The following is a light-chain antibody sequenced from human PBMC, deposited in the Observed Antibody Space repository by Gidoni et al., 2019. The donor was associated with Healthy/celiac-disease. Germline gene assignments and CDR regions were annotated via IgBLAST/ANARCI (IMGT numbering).Light chain of an antibody. J-gene: IGKJ1*01. CDR1: QSVGSN. CDR2: GAS. V-gene: IGKV3-15*01. Sequence: EIVMTQSPATLSVSPGERATLSCRASQSVGSNLACYQQKPGQAPRLLIYGASSRATGIPARFIGSGSGTEFTLPISSLQSEDFAVYYCQQYNNWPPWTFGQGTKVEIK. CDR3: QQYNNWPPWT.